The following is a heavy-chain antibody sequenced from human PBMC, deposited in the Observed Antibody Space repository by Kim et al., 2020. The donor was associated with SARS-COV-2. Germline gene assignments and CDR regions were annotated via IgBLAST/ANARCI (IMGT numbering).Heavy chain of an antibody. J-gene: IGHJ6*02. CDR2: ITWNSGSI. Sequence: GGSLRLSCAASGFTFDDYAMEWVRQAPGKGLEWVAGITWNSGSIGYADSVKGRFAISRDNAKNSLYLQMNSLRTEDTALYYCAGGSYYGMDVWGQGTTVTVSS. CDR1: GFTFDDYA. CDR3: AGGSYYGMDV. V-gene: IGHV3-9*01.